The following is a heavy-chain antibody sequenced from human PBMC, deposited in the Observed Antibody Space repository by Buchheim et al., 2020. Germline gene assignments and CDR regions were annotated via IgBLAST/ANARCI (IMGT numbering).Heavy chain of an antibody. D-gene: IGHD6-6*01. J-gene: IGHJ6*02. Sequence: EVQLVESGGGLVQPGGSLRLSCAASGFTFSSYEMNWVRQAPGKGLEWVSYISSSGSTIYYADSVKGRFTISRANAKNSLYLQMNSLRAEDTAVYYCARGYSSSSFYYYGMDVWGQGTT. CDR3: ARGYSSSSFYYYGMDV. CDR2: ISSSGSTI. CDR1: GFTFSSYE. V-gene: IGHV3-48*03.